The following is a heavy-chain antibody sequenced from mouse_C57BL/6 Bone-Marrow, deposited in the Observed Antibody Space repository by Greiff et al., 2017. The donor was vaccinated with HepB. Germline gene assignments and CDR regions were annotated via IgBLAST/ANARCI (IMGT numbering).Heavy chain of an antibody. CDR2: IYPGDGDT. CDR1: GYAFSSSW. Sequence: VQLQQSGPELVKPGASVKISCKASGYAFSSSWMNWVKQRPGKGLEWIGRIYPGDGDTNYNGKFKGKATLTADKSSSTAYMQLSSLTSEDSAVYFCARSGWDGGDGYFDVWGTGTTVTVSS. D-gene: IGHD4-1*01. CDR3: ARSGWDGGDGYFDV. J-gene: IGHJ1*03. V-gene: IGHV1-82*01.